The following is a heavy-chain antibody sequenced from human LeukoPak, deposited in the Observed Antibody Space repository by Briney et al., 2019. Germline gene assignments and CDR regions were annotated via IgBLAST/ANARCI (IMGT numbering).Heavy chain of an antibody. Sequence: GGSLRLSCAASGFTFTSYSMNWVRQAPGKGLDWVSVIYSGGSTYYADSVKGRFTISRDNSKNTLYLQMNSLRAEDTAVYYCARHDSSGWVDYWGQGTLVTVSS. D-gene: IGHD6-19*01. CDR3: ARHDSSGWVDY. V-gene: IGHV3-66*04. CDR1: GFTFTSYS. J-gene: IGHJ4*02. CDR2: IYSGGST.